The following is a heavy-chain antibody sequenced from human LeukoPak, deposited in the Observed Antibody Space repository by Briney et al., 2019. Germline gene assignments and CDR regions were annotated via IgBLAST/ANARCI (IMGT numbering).Heavy chain of an antibody. CDR2: INSCSRYI. Sequence: GRSLRLSCAAPGFTFRSYSMNWGRQAPGEGLDWVSSINSCSRYIYYADSLKGRFTISRDNAKNPLYLEITSLRADDTAVYYCARESDMPPIYDVFDTWGQGTVLTVSS. CDR3: ARESDMPPIYDVFDT. CDR1: GFTFRSYS. V-gene: IGHV3-21*01. D-gene: IGHD2-2*01. J-gene: IGHJ3*02.